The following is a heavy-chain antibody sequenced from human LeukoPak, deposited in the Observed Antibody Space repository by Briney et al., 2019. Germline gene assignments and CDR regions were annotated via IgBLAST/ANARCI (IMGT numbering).Heavy chain of an antibody. D-gene: IGHD6-19*01. J-gene: IGHJ4*02. CDR1: GFTFSDYY. CDR3: ARGEQWLVPYYFDY. Sequence: GGSLRLSCAASGFTFSDYYMSWIRQAPGKGLEWVAVISYDGSNKYYADSVKGRFTISRDNSKNTLYLQMNSLRAEDTAVYYCARGEQWLVPYYFDYWGQGTLVTVSS. CDR2: ISYDGSNK. V-gene: IGHV3-30-3*01.